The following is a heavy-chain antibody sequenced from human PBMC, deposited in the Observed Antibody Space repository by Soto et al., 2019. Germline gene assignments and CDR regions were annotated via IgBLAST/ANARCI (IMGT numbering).Heavy chain of an antibody. D-gene: IGHD2-15*01. CDR3: ARPLGYCSGGSCPFDY. Sequence: PSETLSLTCTVSGGSISSSSYYWGWIRQPPGKGLEWIGSIYYSGSTYYNPSLKSRVTISVDTSKNQFSLKLSSVTAADTAVYYCARPLGYCSGGSCPFDYWGQGTLVTGSS. J-gene: IGHJ4*02. V-gene: IGHV4-39*01. CDR2: IYYSGST. CDR1: GGSISSSSYY.